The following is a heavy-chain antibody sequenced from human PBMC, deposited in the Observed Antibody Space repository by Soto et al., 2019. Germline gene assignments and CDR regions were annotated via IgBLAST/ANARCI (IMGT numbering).Heavy chain of an antibody. CDR3: ARGSFSSSSSWFDP. CDR1: GDSLTSGEYF. J-gene: IGHJ5*02. Sequence: PSETLSLTCTVSGDSLTSGEYFWSWIRQHPGKGLEWIGYISYTGRTYYDPSLNSRLSISVDTSKNHFSLRLNSVTAADTAVYYCARGSFSSSSSWFDPWVQGPLVTVSS. V-gene: IGHV4-30-4*08. D-gene: IGHD6-6*01. CDR2: ISYTGRT.